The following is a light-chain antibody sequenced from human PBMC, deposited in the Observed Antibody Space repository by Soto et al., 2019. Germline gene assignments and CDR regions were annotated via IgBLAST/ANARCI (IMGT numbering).Light chain of an antibody. V-gene: IGKV1-16*01. CDR1: QGISSY. CDR2: AAS. CDR3: QQYNSWTWT. J-gene: IGKJ1*01. Sequence: DIQMTQSPSSLSASVVARVTITCQASQGISSYLAWYQQKPGKAPKLLIYAASTLQSGVPSRFSGSGSGTDFTLTISSLQPDDFATYYCQQYNSWTWTFGQGTKVDI.